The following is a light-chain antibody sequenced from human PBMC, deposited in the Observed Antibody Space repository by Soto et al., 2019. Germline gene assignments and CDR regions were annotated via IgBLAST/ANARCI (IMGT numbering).Light chain of an antibody. Sequence: EIVLTRSPGTLSLSPGHRATLSCRASQSVSNNYLAWYQQKPGHAPRIRIYGASNRATGIPDRFSGSGSGTDFTLTISRMEPEDFAVYYCQQYGSSGTFGQGTKVDIK. CDR1: QSVSNNY. CDR2: GAS. CDR3: QQYGSSGT. J-gene: IGKJ1*01. V-gene: IGKV3-20*01.